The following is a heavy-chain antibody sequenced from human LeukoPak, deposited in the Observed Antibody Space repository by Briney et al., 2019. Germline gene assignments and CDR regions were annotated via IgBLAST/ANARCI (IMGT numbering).Heavy chain of an antibody. Sequence: PSETLSLTCTVSGGSIRSYYWSWIRQPPGKGLEWIGYIYYSGSTNYNPSLKSRVTISVDTSKNQFSLKLSSVTAADTAVYYCARQHLEGWFDPWGQGTLVTVSS. CDR2: IYYSGST. CDR1: GGSIRSYY. V-gene: IGHV4-59*08. CDR3: ARQHLEGWFDP. J-gene: IGHJ5*02.